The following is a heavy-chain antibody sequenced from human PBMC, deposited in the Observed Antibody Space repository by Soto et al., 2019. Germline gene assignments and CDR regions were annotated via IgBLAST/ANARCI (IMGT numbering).Heavy chain of an antibody. V-gene: IGHV4-34*01. J-gene: IGHJ3*02. CDR1: GGSFSGCY. D-gene: IGHD2-15*01. CDR3: ARGRLGYCSGGSCYSRDFXFDI. CDR2: INHSGST. Sequence: SETLSLTCVVYGGSFSGCYWSWIRQPPGTGLEWIGEINHSGSTSYNPSLKSRVTISVDTSKNQFSLKLSSVTAADTAVYYCARGRLGYCSGGSCYSRDFXFDIWGQGTMVT.